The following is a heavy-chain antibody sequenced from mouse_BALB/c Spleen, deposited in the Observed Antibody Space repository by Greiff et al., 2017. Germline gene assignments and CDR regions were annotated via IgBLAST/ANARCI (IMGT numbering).Heavy chain of an antibody. J-gene: IGHJ2*01. CDR2: IDPANGNT. V-gene: IGHV14-3*02. D-gene: IGHD1-1*01. CDR3: ARHYYGSSYRYFDY. CDR1: GFNIKDTY. Sequence: EVQLQQSGAELVKPGASVKLSCTASGFNIKDTYMHWVKQRPEQGLEWIGRIDPANGNTKYDPKFQGKATITADTSSNTAYLQLSSLTSEDTAVYYCARHYYGSSYRYFDYWGQGTTLTVSS.